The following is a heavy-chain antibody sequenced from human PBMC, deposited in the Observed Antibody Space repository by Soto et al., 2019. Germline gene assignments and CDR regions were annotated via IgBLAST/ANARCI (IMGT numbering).Heavy chain of an antibody. J-gene: IGHJ4*02. CDR3: ARARGGYFDY. CDR1: CDSISSYY. CDR2: IYYSGST. Sequence: SETLCLTCTVSCDSISSYYWSWIRQPPGKGLEWIGYIYYSGSTNYNPSLKSRVTISVDTSKNQFSLKLSSVTAADTAVYYCARARGGYFDYWGQGTLVTVS. V-gene: IGHV4-59*01.